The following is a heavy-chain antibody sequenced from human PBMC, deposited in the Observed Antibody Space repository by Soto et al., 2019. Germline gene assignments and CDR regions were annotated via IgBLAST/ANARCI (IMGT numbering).Heavy chain of an antibody. D-gene: IGHD2-21*02. Sequence: SETLSLTCSVSGGSVSSVRNYWNWIPQPPRKGLEWIGYIHYSGSINYNPSLKSRVTISVDTSKNQFSLKLNSVTAADTAIYYCARDLWGYCGTDCYPLDVWGQGTTVTVSS. V-gene: IGHV4-61*01. CDR2: IHYSGSI. J-gene: IGHJ6*02. CDR1: GGSVSSVRNY. CDR3: ARDLWGYCGTDCYPLDV.